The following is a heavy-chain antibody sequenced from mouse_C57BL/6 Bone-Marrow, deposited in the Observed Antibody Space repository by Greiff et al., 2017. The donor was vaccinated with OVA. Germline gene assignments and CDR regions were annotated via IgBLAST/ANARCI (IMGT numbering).Heavy chain of an antibody. D-gene: IGHD2-2*01. CDR2: IWSGGST. CDR1: GFSLTSYG. Sequence: QVQLKESGPGLVQPSQSLSITCTVSGFSLTSYGVHWVRQSPGKGLEWLGVIWSGGSTDYNAAFISRLSISKDNSKSQVFFKMNSLQADDTAIYYCARNSLWLRRSPYWYFDVWGTGTTVTVSS. J-gene: IGHJ1*03. V-gene: IGHV2-2*01. CDR3: ARNSLWLRRSPYWYFDV.